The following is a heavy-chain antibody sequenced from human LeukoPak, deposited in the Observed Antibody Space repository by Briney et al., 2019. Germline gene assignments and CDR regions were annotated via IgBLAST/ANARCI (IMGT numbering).Heavy chain of an antibody. V-gene: IGHV4-34*01. CDR2: INHSGST. D-gene: IGHD3-10*01. J-gene: IGHJ4*02. CDR1: GGSLSGYY. CDR3: ARGPPRYGSGSYGFDY. Sequence: KPSETLSLTCAVYGGSLSGYYWSWIRQPPGKGLEWIGEINHSGSTNYNPSLKSRVTISVDTSKNQFSLKLSSVTAADTAVYYCARGPPRYGSGSYGFDYWGQGTLVTVSS.